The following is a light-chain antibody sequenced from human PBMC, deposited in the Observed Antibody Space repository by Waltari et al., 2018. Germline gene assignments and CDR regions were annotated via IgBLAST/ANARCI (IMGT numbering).Light chain of an antibody. CDR2: WNN. Sequence: QSVLTHPPSASGTPGQRVTISCSGSSSNIGSNYVYWYQQLPGTATKLHIYWNNQRLSGVPDLFAGSKSGTASSLAISGLRSEDEADYYCAACDNSLSGWVFGGGTKLTVL. J-gene: IGLJ3*02. V-gene: IGLV1-47*01. CDR3: AACDNSLSGWV. CDR1: SSNIGSNY.